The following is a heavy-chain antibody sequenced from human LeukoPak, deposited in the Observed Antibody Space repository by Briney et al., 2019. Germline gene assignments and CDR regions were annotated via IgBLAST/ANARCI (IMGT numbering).Heavy chain of an antibody. D-gene: IGHD6-13*01. CDR1: GGTFSSYA. Sequence: GASVKVSCKASGGTFSSYAISWVRQAPGQGLEWMGGIIPIFGTANYAQKFQGRVTITADESTSTAYMELSSLRSEDTAVYYCARGQAGYSSSWYPQYYYYMDVWGKGTTVTISS. CDR2: IIPIFGTA. J-gene: IGHJ6*03. CDR3: ARGQAGYSSSWYPQYYYYMDV. V-gene: IGHV1-69*13.